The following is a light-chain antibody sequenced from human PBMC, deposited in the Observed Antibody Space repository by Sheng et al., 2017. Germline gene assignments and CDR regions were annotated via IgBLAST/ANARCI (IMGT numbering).Light chain of an antibody. CDR1: QAMSSSY. CDR2: GAS. J-gene: IGKJ1*01. CDR3: QRYGSPWT. V-gene: IGKV3-20*01. Sequence: EIALTQSPGTLSLSPGERATLSCRASQAMSSSYLAWYQQKPGQAPRLLIYGASSRATGVPDRFSGSGSGTDFTLTISRLDPEDFAVYYCQRYGSPWTFGQGTKVEIK.